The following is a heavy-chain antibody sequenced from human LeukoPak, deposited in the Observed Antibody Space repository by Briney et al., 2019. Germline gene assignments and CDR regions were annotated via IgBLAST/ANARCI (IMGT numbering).Heavy chain of an antibody. CDR3: ARGPPPDY. CDR1: GGSFSGYY. Sequence: PSETLSLTCAVYGGSFSGYYWSWIRQPPGKGLEWIGEINHSGSTNYNPSLKSRVTISVDTSKNQFSLKLSSVTAADTAVYYCARGPPPDYWGQGTLVPSPQ. J-gene: IGHJ4*02. V-gene: IGHV4-34*01. CDR2: INHSGST.